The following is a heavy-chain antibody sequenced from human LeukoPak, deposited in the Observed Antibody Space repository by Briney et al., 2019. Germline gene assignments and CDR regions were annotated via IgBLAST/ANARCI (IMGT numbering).Heavy chain of an antibody. Sequence: GGSLRLSCAASGFIFSSYWMTWVRQAPGRGLEFVANIRGDGDEKYYMDSMKGRLTISRDNAKNSLFLQMSGLRAEDTAVYYCMTELLGYRGQGTLVTVSS. J-gene: IGHJ4*02. D-gene: IGHD1-14*01. CDR2: IRGDGDEK. V-gene: IGHV3-7*03. CDR1: GFIFSSYW. CDR3: MTELLGY.